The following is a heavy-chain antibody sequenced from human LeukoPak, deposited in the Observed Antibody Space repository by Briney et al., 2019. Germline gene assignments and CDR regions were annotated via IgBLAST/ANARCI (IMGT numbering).Heavy chain of an antibody. CDR2: IKQDGSEK. Sequence: GGSLRLSCVASGFTFSDYYMSWVRQPPGKGLEWVANIKQDGSEKYYVDSVKGRFTISRDNAKNSLFLQMNSLRAEDTAVYYCARDVAPAAAYYYYMDVWGKGTTVTVSS. D-gene: IGHD2-2*01. V-gene: IGHV3-7*01. J-gene: IGHJ6*03. CDR1: GFTFSDYY. CDR3: ARDVAPAAAYYYYMDV.